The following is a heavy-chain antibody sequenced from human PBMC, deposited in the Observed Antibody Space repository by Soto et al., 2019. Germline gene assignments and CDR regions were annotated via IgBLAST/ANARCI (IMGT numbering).Heavy chain of an antibody. D-gene: IGHD3-22*01. CDR3: ARPPGESSGPGLASDI. Sequence: PGGSLTLSCAAPGFTFSDYYMRWIRHASGKGLEWVSYLSRSSSYTTHAHPVKVRIATSRDNAENSLHPQMSSLRAEDTAVYYCARPPGESSGPGLASDIRGQATMVTAS. CDR2: LSRSSSYT. V-gene: IGHV3-11*03. CDR1: GFTFSDYY. J-gene: IGHJ3*02.